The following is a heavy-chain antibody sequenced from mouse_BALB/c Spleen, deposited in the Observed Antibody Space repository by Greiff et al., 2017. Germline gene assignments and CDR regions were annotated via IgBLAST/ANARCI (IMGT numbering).Heavy chain of an antibody. CDR2: IWAGGST. CDR1: GFSLTSYG. J-gene: IGHJ3*01. CDR3: ARAPINSAWFAY. V-gene: IGHV2-9*02. Sequence: VKVVESGPGLVAPSQSLSITCTVSGFSLTSYGVHWVRQPPGKGLEWLGVIWAGGSTNYNSALMSRLSISKDNSKSQVFLKMNSLQTDDTAMYYCARAPINSAWFAYWGQGTLVTVSA. D-gene: IGHD1-3*01.